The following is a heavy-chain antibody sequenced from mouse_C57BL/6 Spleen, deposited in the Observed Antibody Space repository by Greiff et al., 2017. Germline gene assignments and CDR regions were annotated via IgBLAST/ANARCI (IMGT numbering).Heavy chain of an antibody. J-gene: IGHJ3*01. CDR3: ARGDIFDYDAGFAY. V-gene: IGHV1-39*01. D-gene: IGHD2-4*01. CDR1: GYSFTDYN. CDR2: INPNYGTT. Sequence: VQLQQSGPELVKPGASVKISCKASGYSFTDYNMNWVKQSNGKSLEWIGEINPNYGTTSYNQKFKGKATLTVDQSSSTAYMQLNSLTSEDSAVYYCARGDIFDYDAGFAYWGQGTLVTVSA.